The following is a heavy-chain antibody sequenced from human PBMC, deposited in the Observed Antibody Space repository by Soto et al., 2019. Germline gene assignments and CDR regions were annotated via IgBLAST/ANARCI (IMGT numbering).Heavy chain of an antibody. D-gene: IGHD2-2*01. CDR2: IGATSSSGSNF. CDR1: GFTLSSFA. Sequence: EVQLEESGGGLVQPGGSLRLSCAASGFTLSSFALNWVRQAPGKGLEWVSYIGATSSSGSNFYYAASVKGRFTISRDSAKNSLYLQMNSLRAEDTAVYYCARVGGGCFGTTCYRDAEYFQHWGQGTLVTVSS. CDR3: ARVGGGCFGTTCYRDAEYFQH. J-gene: IGHJ1*01. V-gene: IGHV3-48*03.